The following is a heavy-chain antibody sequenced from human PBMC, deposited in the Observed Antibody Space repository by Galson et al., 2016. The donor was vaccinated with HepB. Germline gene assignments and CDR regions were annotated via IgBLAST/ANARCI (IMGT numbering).Heavy chain of an antibody. D-gene: IGHD6-19*01. J-gene: IGHJ5*02. Sequence: QSGAEVKKPGESLKISCKASGYRLTSYTTHWVRQAPGQGLKWMGWINAGDGRTRYSQTFQGRVTITRDTSANTAFMELSRLRFEDTAIYYCAKEKAKNTGWNDHWGQGTLVTVSS. CDR1: GYRLTSYT. V-gene: IGHV1-3*01. CDR2: INAGDGRT. CDR3: AKEKAKNTGWNDH.